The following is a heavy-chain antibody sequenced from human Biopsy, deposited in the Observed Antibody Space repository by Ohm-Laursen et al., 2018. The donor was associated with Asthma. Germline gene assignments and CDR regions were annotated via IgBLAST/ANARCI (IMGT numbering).Heavy chain of an antibody. Sequence: SETLSLTCPVSGGSISNSNYYWGWIRQPPGKRLEWIGSVYYSGTSYYNPSLKGRLTISVDTSKNQFSLNLGSVTAADTAVYYCARHWSGNGWQDMYNYFDPWGRGTLVTVSS. D-gene: IGHD6-19*01. CDR3: ARHWSGNGWQDMYNYFDP. J-gene: IGHJ5*02. CDR2: VYYSGTS. CDR1: GGSISNSNYY. V-gene: IGHV4-39*01.